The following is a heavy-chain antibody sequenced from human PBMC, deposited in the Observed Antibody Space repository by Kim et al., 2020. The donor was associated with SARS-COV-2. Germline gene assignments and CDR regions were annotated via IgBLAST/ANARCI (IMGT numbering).Heavy chain of an antibody. V-gene: IGHV3-23*01. CDR2: ISGSGGST. J-gene: IGHJ4*02. CDR3: AKVLHPPALLLPYFDY. CDR1: GFTFSSYA. D-gene: IGHD3-22*01. Sequence: GGSLRLSCAASGFTFSSYAMSWVRQAPGKGLEWVSAISGSGGSTYYADSVKGRFTISRDNSKNTLYLQMNSLRAEDTAVYYCAKVLHPPALLLPYFDYWGQGTLVTVSS.